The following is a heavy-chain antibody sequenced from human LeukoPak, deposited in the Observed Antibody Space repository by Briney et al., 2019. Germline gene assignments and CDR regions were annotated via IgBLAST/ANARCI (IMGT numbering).Heavy chain of an antibody. CDR3: GGGKVVADRHFDY. Sequence: SETLSLTCAVYGGSFSGYYWSWIRQPPGKGLEWIGEINHSGSTNYNPSLKSRVPISVDKSKNQFSLKLGSVNPADRAVYYGGGGKVVADRHFDYWGQGTLVTVSS. V-gene: IGHV4-34*01. CDR1: GGSFSGYY. J-gene: IGHJ4*02. CDR2: INHSGST. D-gene: IGHD2-15*01.